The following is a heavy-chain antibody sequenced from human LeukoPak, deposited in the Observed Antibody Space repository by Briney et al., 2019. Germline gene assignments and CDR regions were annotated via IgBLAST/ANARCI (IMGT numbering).Heavy chain of an antibody. CDR1: GFSFSSYW. J-gene: IGHJ3*02. CDR2: INSDGSST. D-gene: IGHD1-14*01. Sequence: GGSLRLSCAASGFSFSSYWMHWVRQAPGKGLVWVSRINSDGSSTSYADSVKGRFTISRDNAKSTLYLQMNSLRAEDAAVYYCAREPTAHDAFDIWGQGTMVTVSS. V-gene: IGHV3-74*01. CDR3: AREPTAHDAFDI.